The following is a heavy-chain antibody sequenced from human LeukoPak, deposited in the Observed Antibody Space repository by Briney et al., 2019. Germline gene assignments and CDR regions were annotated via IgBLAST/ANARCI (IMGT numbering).Heavy chain of an antibody. J-gene: IGHJ4*02. CDR1: GFTFSRYW. CDR3: ARNLPFDY. D-gene: IGHD1-14*01. V-gene: IGHV3-7*01. CDR2: MKQDGSET. Sequence: PGGSLRFSCSASGFTFSRYWMSWVRQAPGKGLEWVAIMKQDGSETYYVDSVKGRFTISRDNGKSSLYLQVNSLRAEDTAVYYCARNLPFDYWGQGTLVTVSS.